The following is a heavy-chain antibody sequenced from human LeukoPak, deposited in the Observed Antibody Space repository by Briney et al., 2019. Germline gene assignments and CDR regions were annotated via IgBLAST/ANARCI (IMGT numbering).Heavy chain of an antibody. Sequence: GGSLRLSCAASGFTFSSYAMSWVRQAPGKGLEWVSAISGSGGSTYYADSVKGRFTISRDNSKNTLYLQMNSLRAEDTAVYYCARVSVGRYYFDNWGQGTPVTVS. V-gene: IGHV3-23*01. CDR1: GFTFSSYA. CDR3: ARVSVGRYYFDN. D-gene: IGHD3-3*02. CDR2: ISGSGGST. J-gene: IGHJ4*02.